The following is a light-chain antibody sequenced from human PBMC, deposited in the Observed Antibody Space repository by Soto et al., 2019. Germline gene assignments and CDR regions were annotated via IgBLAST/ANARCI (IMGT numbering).Light chain of an antibody. CDR2: MGS. Sequence: EIVMTQSPLSLPVTPGEPASLSCKASQSLLHRNGDDYLDWYLQKPGQSPQLLIYMGSRRASGFPGRCSGSGSGTDFTLEISTVEADDVGVYYCMQSLQTPRTFGQGTKLEIK. J-gene: IGKJ2*01. CDR1: QSLLHRNGDDY. V-gene: IGKV2-28*01. CDR3: MQSLQTPRT.